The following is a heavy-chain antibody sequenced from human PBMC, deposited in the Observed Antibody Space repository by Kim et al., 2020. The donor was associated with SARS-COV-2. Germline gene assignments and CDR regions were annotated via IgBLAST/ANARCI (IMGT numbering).Heavy chain of an antibody. CDR2: INTNTGNP. CDR1: GHTFTTYP. V-gene: IGHV7-4-1*02. CDR3: ARAGGYYYEEAFDI. Sequence: ASVKVSCKASGHTFTTYPMNWVRQAPGQGLEWMGWINTNTGNPTYAQGFTGRFVFSLDTSVSTAYLQISSLKAEDTAVYYCARAGGYYYEEAFDIWGQGTMVTVSS. J-gene: IGHJ3*02. D-gene: IGHD3-22*01.